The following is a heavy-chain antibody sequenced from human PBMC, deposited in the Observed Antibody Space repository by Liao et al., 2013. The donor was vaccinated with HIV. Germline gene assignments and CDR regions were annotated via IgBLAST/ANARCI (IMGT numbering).Heavy chain of an antibody. Sequence: QVQLQQWGAGLLKPSETLSLTCAVYGGSFSGYYWSWIRQPPGKGLEWIGYMHYSGSTNYNPSLKSRVTISVDTSKNQFSLKLSSVTGEDTAVYYCAREGPKRWLQFGAFDIWGQGTMVTVSS. J-gene: IGHJ3*02. CDR3: AREGPKRWLQFGAFDI. D-gene: IGHD5-24*01. CDR2: MHYSGST. V-gene: IGHV4-34*11. CDR1: GGSFSGYY.